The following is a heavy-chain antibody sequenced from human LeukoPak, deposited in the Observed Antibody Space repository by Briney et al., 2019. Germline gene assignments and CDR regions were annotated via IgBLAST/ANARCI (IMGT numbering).Heavy chain of an antibody. CDR2: INPSGGGT. Sequence: GASVKVSCKASGYTFTSYYMHWVRQAPGQGLEWMGIINPSGGGTSYAQKFQGRVTMTRDTSTSTVYMELSSLRSEDTAVYYCARATYCGGDCYFSLFDYWGQETLVTVSS. J-gene: IGHJ4*02. CDR1: GYTFTSYY. V-gene: IGHV1-46*01. D-gene: IGHD2-21*02. CDR3: ARATYCGGDCYFSLFDY.